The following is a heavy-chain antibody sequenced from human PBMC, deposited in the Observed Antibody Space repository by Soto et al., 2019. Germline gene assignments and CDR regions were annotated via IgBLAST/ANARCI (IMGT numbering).Heavy chain of an antibody. D-gene: IGHD3-9*01. CDR1: GYTFTNYG. Sequence: QVQLVQSGAEVKKPGASVKVSCKASGYTFTNYGISWVRQAPGQGLEWMGWISAYNGNTKYAQKVQGRVTMTTDTSTSTAYMELRGLRSDEPAVYYCARDLYDSLTGYVYNWFDPWGQGTLVTVSS. CDR2: ISAYNGNT. J-gene: IGHJ5*02. CDR3: ARDLYDSLTGYVYNWFDP. V-gene: IGHV1-18*01.